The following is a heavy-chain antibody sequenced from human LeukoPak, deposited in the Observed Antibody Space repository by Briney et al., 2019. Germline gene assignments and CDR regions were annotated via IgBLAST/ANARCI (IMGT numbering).Heavy chain of an antibody. D-gene: IGHD2/OR15-2a*01. Sequence: SETLSLTCTVSGGSISSYYWSWIRQPPGKGLEWIAYISDIGSTNYNPSLKSRVTISLGTSKNQFSLKLSSVTAADTAVYYCAGHHPRNTVDFWGQGTLVTVSS. CDR2: ISDIGST. J-gene: IGHJ4*02. V-gene: IGHV4-59*08. CDR3: AGHHPRNTVDF. CDR1: GGSISSYY.